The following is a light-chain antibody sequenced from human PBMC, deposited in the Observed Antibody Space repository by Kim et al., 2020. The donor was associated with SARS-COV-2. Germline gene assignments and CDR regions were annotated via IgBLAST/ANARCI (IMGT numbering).Light chain of an antibody. CDR1: QDISNY. CDR2: AAS. Sequence: DIQMTQSPPSLSASVGDRVTITCRATQDISNYLAWYQLKPGKVPKLLIYAASSLQSGVPSRFSGSGSGTDFTLTINSLQSEDVATYYCQKYNSDPPWTFGQGTKVDIK. CDR3: QKYNSDPPWT. V-gene: IGKV1-27*01. J-gene: IGKJ1*01.